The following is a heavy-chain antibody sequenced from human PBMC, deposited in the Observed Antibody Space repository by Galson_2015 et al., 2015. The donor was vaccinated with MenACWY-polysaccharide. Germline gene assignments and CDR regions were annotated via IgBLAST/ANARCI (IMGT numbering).Heavy chain of an antibody. D-gene: IGHD3-10*01. CDR3: ARVTSVIRGVISN. J-gene: IGHJ4*02. V-gene: IGHV4-59*01. Sequence: LESRVTISVDTSKNQFSLKLNSVTAADTAVYYCARVTSVIRGVISNWGQGTLVTVSS.